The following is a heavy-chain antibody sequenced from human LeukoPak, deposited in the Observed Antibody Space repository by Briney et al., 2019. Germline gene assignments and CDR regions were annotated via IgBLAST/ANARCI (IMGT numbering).Heavy chain of an antibody. CDR3: ARGDYYGSPKVVAA. Sequence: ASVKVSCKASGGTFSSYAISWVRQAPGQGLEWIGWINPNSGDTNYAQKFQDRATMTRDTSISTAYIELNFLRSDDTAVFYCARGDYYGSPKVVAAWGQGTLVTVSS. D-gene: IGHD3-10*01. V-gene: IGHV1-2*02. J-gene: IGHJ5*02. CDR2: INPNSGDT. CDR1: GGTFSSYA.